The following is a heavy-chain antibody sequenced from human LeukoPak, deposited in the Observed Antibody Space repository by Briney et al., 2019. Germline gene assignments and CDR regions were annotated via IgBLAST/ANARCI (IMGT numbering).Heavy chain of an antibody. D-gene: IGHD6-6*01. CDR2: IYPGDSDT. Sequence: GESLKISCKGSGYSFTTYWIVWVRQMPGKGLEWMGIIYPGDSDTRYSPSFQGQVTISAHKSINTAYLQWSSLKASDTATYYCARHASEYSSSSWLDPWGQGTLVTVSS. CDR1: GYSFTTYW. J-gene: IGHJ5*02. V-gene: IGHV5-51*01. CDR3: ARHASEYSSSSWLDP.